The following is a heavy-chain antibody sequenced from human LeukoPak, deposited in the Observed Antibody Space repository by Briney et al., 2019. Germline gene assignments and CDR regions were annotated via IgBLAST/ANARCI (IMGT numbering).Heavy chain of an antibody. J-gene: IGHJ4*02. CDR3: ARLGACSNNRCFADY. V-gene: IGHV4-59*08. Sequence: SETLSLTCTVSGGSINNYYWNWIRQPPGKGLEWIGHIYYSGSAGYKPSLKSRVTISVDTSENHFSLKLSSVTAADTAVYYCARLGACSNNRCFADYWGQGTLVTVSS. CDR2: IYYSGSA. D-gene: IGHD2-2*01. CDR1: GGSINNYY.